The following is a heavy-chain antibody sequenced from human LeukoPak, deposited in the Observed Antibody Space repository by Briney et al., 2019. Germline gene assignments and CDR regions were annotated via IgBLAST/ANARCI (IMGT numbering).Heavy chain of an antibody. CDR1: GFTFNSHA. V-gene: IGHV3-21*01. Sequence: PGGSLRLSCEASGFTFNSHAMTWVRLAPGKGLEWVSSISSSSSYIYYADSVKGRFTITRDNAKNSLYLQMNSLRAEDTAVYYCVTNFDPDVDWGQGTLVTVSS. CDR3: VTNFDPDVD. CDR2: ISSSSSYI. D-gene: IGHD3-9*01. J-gene: IGHJ4*02.